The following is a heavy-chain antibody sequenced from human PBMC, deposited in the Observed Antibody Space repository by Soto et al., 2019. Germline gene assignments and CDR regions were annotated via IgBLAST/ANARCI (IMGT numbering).Heavy chain of an antibody. J-gene: IGHJ4*02. CDR2: IWYDGSNK. CDR1: GFTFSNYG. V-gene: IGHV3-33*01. Sequence: QVQLAESGGGVVQPGRSLRLSCAASGFTFSNYGMHWVRQAPGKGLEWVAIIWYDGSNKDYADSVKGRFTVSRDNAKNTLYLQMNSLRAEDTAVYYCARDDGYLGWGQGTLVTVSS. D-gene: IGHD5-12*01. CDR3: ARDDGYLG.